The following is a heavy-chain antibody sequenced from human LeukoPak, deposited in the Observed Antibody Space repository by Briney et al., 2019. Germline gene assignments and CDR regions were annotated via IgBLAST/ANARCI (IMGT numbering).Heavy chain of an antibody. Sequence: SETLSLTCTVSGGSISSYYWSWIRQPPGKGLEWIGEINHSGSTNYNPSPKSRVTISVDTSKNQFSLKLSSVTAADTAVYYCARRVGDFWSGFYNHYYYYGMDVWGQGTTVTVSS. CDR1: GGSISSYY. V-gene: IGHV4-34*01. D-gene: IGHD3-3*01. CDR2: INHSGST. J-gene: IGHJ6*02. CDR3: ARRVGDFWSGFYNHYYYYGMDV.